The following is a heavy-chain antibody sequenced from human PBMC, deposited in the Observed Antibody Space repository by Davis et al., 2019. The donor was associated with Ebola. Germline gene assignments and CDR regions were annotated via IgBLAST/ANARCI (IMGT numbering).Heavy chain of an antibody. V-gene: IGHV3-7*03. Sequence: GESLKISCAASGFTFSNAWMSWARQAPGKGLEWVANMKPDRSEEYYVDSVKGRFTIFRDNSKNSLYLQMNSLIAEDTAVYYCASLSWPYYFHSWGQGTLVTVSS. CDR2: MKPDRSEE. J-gene: IGHJ4*02. CDR1: GFTFSNAW. CDR3: ASLSWPYYFHS.